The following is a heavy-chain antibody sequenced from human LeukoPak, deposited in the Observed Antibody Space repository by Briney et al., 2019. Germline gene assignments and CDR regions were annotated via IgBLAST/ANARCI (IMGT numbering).Heavy chain of an antibody. CDR1: GGSISSYY. Sequence: PSETLSLTCTVSGGSISSYYWSWIRQPPGKGLEWIGEINHSGSTNYNPSLKSRVTISVDTSKNQFSLKLSSVTAADTAVYYCARCPTYCSSTSCLSYYYYMDVWGKGTTVTVSS. CDR3: ARCPTYCSSTSCLSYYYYMDV. V-gene: IGHV4-34*01. D-gene: IGHD2-2*01. CDR2: INHSGST. J-gene: IGHJ6*03.